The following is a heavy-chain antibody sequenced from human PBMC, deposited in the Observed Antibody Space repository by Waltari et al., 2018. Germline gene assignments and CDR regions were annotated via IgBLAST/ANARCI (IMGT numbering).Heavy chain of an antibody. CDR2: IDNSGDTT. CDR1: GFDYSSYA. D-gene: IGHD3-10*01. V-gene: IGHV3-23*05. J-gene: IGHJ4*02. Sequence: VYLLESGGGLVQPGGSLRLSCVGSGFDYSSYAMSWVRQAPGKGLGWVLGIDNSGDTTYYAGSVKGRFTISRDDSRNTVYLHMTTLRVDDTAVYYCAKDSGYSMIRGRENSWGQGTLVIVSS. CDR3: AKDSGYSMIRGRENS.